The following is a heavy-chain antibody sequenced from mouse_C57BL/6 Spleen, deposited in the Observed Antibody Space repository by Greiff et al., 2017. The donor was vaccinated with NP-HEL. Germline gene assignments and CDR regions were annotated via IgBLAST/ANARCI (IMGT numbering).Heavy chain of an antibody. CDR1: GYSITSGYD. D-gene: IGHD1-1*01. V-gene: IGHV3-1*01. Sequence: EVQLVESGPGMVKPSQSLSLTCTVSGYSITSGYDWHWLRPFPGNQLEWMGYISYSGSTYYHPFLKSRISITNDTSKNHFFQKLNSVTTEDTATYYCARDERSYYYGSSPHWYFDVWGTGTTVTVSS. CDR2: ISYSGST. J-gene: IGHJ1*03. CDR3: ARDERSYYYGSSPHWYFDV.